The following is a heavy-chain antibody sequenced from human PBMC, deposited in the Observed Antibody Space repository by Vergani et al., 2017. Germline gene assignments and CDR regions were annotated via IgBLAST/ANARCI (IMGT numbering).Heavy chain of an antibody. CDR3: ARGGHYDILTGYPSPYYFDY. D-gene: IGHD3-9*01. J-gene: IGHJ4*02. CDR2: INHSGST. CDR1: GGSFSGYY. Sequence: QVQLQQWGAGLLKPSETLSLTCAVYGGSFSGYYWSWIRQPPGKGLEWIWEINHSGSTNYNPSLKSRVTISVDTSKNQFSLKLSSVTAADTAVYYCARGGHYDILTGYPSPYYFDYWGQGTLVTVSS. V-gene: IGHV4-34*01.